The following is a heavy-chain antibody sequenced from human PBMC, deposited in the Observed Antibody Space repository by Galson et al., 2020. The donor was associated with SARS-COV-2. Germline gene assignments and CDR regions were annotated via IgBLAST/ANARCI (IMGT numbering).Heavy chain of an antibody. CDR1: GFSLSTSGMC. D-gene: IGHD3-9*01. V-gene: IGHV2-70*01. Sequence: SGPTLVKPTQTLTLTCTFSGFSLSTSGMCVSWIRQPPGKALEWLALIDWDDDKYYSTSLKTRLTISKDTSKNQVVLTMTNMDPVDTATYYCARMYYDILTGYYYGMDVWCQGTTVTVCS. CDR3: ARMYYDILTGYYYGMDV. J-gene: IGHJ6*02. CDR2: IDWDDDK.